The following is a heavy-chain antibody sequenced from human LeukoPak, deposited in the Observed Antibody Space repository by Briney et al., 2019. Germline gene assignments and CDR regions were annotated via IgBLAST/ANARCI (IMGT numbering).Heavy chain of an antibody. CDR3: ARRGRGYCSTTSCHLDY. CDR1: GYSFTSYW. Sequence: GESLKISCKGSGYSFTSYWIGWVRQMPRKGLEWMGIIYPGDSDTRYSPSFQGQVTISADKSISTAYLQWSSLKASDTAMYYCARRGRGYCSTTSCHLDYWGQGTLVTVSS. D-gene: IGHD2-2*01. V-gene: IGHV5-51*01. J-gene: IGHJ4*02. CDR2: IYPGDSDT.